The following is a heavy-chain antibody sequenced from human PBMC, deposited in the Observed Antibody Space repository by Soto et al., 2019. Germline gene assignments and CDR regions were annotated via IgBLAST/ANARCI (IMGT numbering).Heavy chain of an antibody. V-gene: IGHV4-34*01. CDR3: ARAHSSSRYYYYYYYMDV. Sequence: KXSXTLYLTCAVYGGSFSGYYCSWIRQPPGKGLEWIGEINHSGSTNYNPSLKSRVTISVDTSKNQFSLKLSSVTAAETAVYYCARAHSSSRYYYYYYYMDVWGKGTTVTVSS. D-gene: IGHD6-6*01. CDR2: INHSGST. CDR1: GGSFSGYY. J-gene: IGHJ6*03.